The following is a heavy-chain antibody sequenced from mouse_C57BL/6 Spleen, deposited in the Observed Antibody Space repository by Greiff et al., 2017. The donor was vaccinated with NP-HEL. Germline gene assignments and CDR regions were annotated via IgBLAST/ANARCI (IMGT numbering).Heavy chain of an antibody. J-gene: IGHJ3*01. CDR1: GFSLSTSGMG. CDR2: IYWDDDK. CDR3: AFEGLYYDYVAWFAY. V-gene: IGHV8-12*01. D-gene: IGHD2-4*01. Sequence: QVTLKESGPGILQSSQTLSLTCSFSGFSLSTSGMGVSWIRQPSGKGLEWLAHIYWDDDKRYNPSLKSRLTISKDTSRNQVFLKITSVDTADTATYYCAFEGLYYDYVAWFAYWGQGTLVTVSA.